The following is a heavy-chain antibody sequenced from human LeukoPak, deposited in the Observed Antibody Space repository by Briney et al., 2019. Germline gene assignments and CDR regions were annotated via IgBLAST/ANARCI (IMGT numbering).Heavy chain of an antibody. CDR1: GFSLSTSGMC. D-gene: IGHD3-10*01. CDR2: IDWGDDK. CDR3: ARICGSGSYRNY. J-gene: IGHJ4*02. V-gene: IGHV2-70*11. Sequence: ESGPALVKPTQTLTQTCTFSGFSLSTSGMCVSWIRQPPGKALEWLARIDWGDDKYYSTSLKTRLTISKDTSKNQVVLTMTNMDPVDTATYYCARICGSGSYRNYWGQGTLVTVSS.